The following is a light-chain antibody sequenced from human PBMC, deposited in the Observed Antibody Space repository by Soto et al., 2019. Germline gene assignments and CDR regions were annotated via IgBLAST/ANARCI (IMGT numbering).Light chain of an antibody. CDR3: QQYNNWPF. CDR1: QSVSSN. J-gene: IGKJ4*01. Sequence: EIVMTQSPATLSVSPGERATLSCRASQSVSSNLAWYQQKPGQAPRLLIYGASTRATGIPARFSGSGSGTEFILTISILQSEDFAVYYCQQYNNWPFFGGGTKVEIK. V-gene: IGKV3-15*01. CDR2: GAS.